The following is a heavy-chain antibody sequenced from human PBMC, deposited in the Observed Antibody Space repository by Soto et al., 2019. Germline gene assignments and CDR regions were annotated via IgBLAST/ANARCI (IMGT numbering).Heavy chain of an antibody. CDR2: IFYSGTT. Sequence: TLRVTCTFSGDSISSAYCYLSLIRQTPGKGLEWIGHIFYSGTTYYNPSLKSRLTISVDTSKNHFSLRLTSVTAADTAVYYCARDLWVEHELYYYGMDVWGQGTTVTVSS. D-gene: IGHD1-1*01. CDR1: GDSISSAYCY. J-gene: IGHJ6*02. CDR3: ARDLWVEHELYYYGMDV. V-gene: IGHV4-30-4*01.